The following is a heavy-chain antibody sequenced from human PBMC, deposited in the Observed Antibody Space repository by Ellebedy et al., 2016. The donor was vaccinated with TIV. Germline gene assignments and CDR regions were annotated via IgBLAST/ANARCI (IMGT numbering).Heavy chain of an antibody. V-gene: IGHV1-2*04. D-gene: IGHD1-26*01. CDR2: INPNSGGT. CDR1: GYTFTGYY. Sequence: AASVKVSCKASGYTFTGYYMHWVRQAPGQGLEWMGWINPNSGGTNYAQKFQGWVTMTRDTSISTAYMELSRLRSDDTAVYYCARQGVSGSYYLDYWGQGTLVTVSS. CDR3: ARQGVSGSYYLDY. J-gene: IGHJ4*02.